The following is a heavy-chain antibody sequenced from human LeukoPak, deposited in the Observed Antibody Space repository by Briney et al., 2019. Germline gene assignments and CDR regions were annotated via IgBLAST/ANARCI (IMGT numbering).Heavy chain of an antibody. CDR3: ARAPGVPAARNYYYYMDV. CDR1: GYTFTGYY. V-gene: IGHV1-69*05. J-gene: IGHJ6*03. Sequence: SVKVSCKASGYTFTGYYMHWVRQAPGQGLEWMGGIIPIFGTANYAQKFQGRVTITTDESTSTAYMELSSLRSEDTAVYYCARAPGVPAARNYYYYMDVWGKGTTVTVSS. D-gene: IGHD2-2*01. CDR2: IIPIFGTA.